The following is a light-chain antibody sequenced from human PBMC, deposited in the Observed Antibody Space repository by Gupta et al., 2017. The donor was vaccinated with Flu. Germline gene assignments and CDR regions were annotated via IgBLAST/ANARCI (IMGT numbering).Light chain of an antibody. Sequence: EIVLTPSPGTLSLSPGERATLSCRASQSVNNNLLTWYQQKPGQAPRLLIYGASSSATGIADRFSGSGSGTDFTLTIRRLEHEYLAVYYWQQDSSSVYTFGQGSKLEIK. CDR3: QQDSSSVYT. CDR2: GAS. V-gene: IGKV3-20*01. CDR1: QSVNNNL. J-gene: IGKJ2*01.